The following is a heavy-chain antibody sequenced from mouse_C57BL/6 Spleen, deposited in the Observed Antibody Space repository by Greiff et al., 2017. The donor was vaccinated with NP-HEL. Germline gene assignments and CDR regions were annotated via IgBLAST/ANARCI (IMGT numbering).Heavy chain of an antibody. CDR1: GYTFTSYW. CDR2: IDPSDSYT. D-gene: IGHD1-1*01. CDR3: ARPPIKYGSSTWFAY. V-gene: IGHV1-69*01. Sequence: QVQLQQPGAELVMPGASVKLSCKASGYTFTSYWMHWVKQRPGQGLEWIGEIDPSDSYTNYNQKFKGKSTLTVDKSSSTAYMQLSSLTSEDSAVYYCARPPIKYGSSTWFAYWGQGTLVTVSA. J-gene: IGHJ3*01.